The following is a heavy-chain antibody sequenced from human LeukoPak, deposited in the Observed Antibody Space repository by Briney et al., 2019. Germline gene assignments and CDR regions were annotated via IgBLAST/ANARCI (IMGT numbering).Heavy chain of an antibody. CDR1: GDSFSGYY. V-gene: IGHV4-34*01. CDR2: INHGGTT. Sequence: SETLSLTCAVSGDSFSGYYWTWIRQPPGKGLEWIGEINHGGTTNYNPSLTSRVTISVDTSKNQFSLNLTSVTAADTAIYYCATDIPGTTYFDPWGQGTLVTVSS. CDR3: ATDIPGTTYFDP. D-gene: IGHD1-14*01. J-gene: IGHJ4*02.